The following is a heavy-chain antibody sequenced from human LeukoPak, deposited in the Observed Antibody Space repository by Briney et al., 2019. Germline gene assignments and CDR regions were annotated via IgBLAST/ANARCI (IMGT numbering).Heavy chain of an antibody. CDR2: VWSKGDNT. CDR1: GFIFSGNA. CDR3: ARDGQSLAPYAMDV. V-gene: IGHV3-33*01. Sequence: GGSLGLSCAASGFIFSGNAIHWVRQAPGRGLEWVAQVWSKGDNTYYGDSMKGRFTISRDNSKNTAYLQMNNLRDEDTAVYYCARDGQSLAPYAMDVWGQGTTVIVSS. J-gene: IGHJ6*02.